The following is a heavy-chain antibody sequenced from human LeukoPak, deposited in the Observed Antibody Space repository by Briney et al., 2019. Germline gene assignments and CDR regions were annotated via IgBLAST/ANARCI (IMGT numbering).Heavy chain of an antibody. D-gene: IGHD5-18*01. V-gene: IGHV4-34*01. CDR2: INHSGST. Sequence: SETLSLTCAVYGGSFSGYYWSWIRQPPGKGLEWIGEINHSGSTNYNPSLKSRVTISVDTSKNQFSLKLSSVTAADTAVYYCARIQLWSKHLDYWGQGTLVTVSS. CDR1: GGSFSGYY. CDR3: ARIQLWSKHLDY. J-gene: IGHJ4*02.